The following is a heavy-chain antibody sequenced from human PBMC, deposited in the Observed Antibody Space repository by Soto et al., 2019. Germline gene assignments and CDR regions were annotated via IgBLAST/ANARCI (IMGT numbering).Heavy chain of an antibody. CDR3: AREYTYGSNFFDC. D-gene: IGHD5-18*01. J-gene: IGHJ4*02. V-gene: IGHV4-31*03. CDR2: ISHSGST. Sequence: SSETLSLTCTVSGCTISSAAYYWSWIRQHPGKGLEWIGYISHSGSTYYTPSPKSRVIISADTSKNQFSLNLTSVTAADTAVYYCAREYTYGSNFFDCWGQGALVTVSS. CDR1: GCTISSAAYY.